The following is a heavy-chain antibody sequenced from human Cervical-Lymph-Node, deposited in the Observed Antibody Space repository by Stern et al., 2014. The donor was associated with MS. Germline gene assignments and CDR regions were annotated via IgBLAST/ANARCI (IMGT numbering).Heavy chain of an antibody. J-gene: IGHJ4*02. CDR2: IIPIFGKA. V-gene: IGHV1-69*06. Sequence: QVQLVQSGAGVKKPWSSVKLSCKASGGTFSSYAISWVRQAPGQGLEWVGGIIPIFGKANYAQKFQGRVAMTTDKSTSTAYMELSSLRSEDTAVYYCAVATIFGVVTPLGKFDYWGQGTLVTVSS. CDR3: AVATIFGVVTPLGKFDY. CDR1: GGTFSSYA. D-gene: IGHD3-3*01.